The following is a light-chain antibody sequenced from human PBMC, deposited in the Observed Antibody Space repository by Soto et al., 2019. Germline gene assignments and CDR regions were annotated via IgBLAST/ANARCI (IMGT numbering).Light chain of an antibody. CDR3: QNFDSAPQT. CDR1: QTINSY. CDR2: AAS. J-gene: IGKJ1*01. Sequence: DIQMTQSPSSLSASVGDRVTITCRASQTINSYLNWYQQKPGKAPKLLIYAASTLQSGVPSRFSGSGSGTDFTLTISSLRPEDFATYYCQNFDSAPQTFGQGTKVEIK. V-gene: IGKV1-39*01.